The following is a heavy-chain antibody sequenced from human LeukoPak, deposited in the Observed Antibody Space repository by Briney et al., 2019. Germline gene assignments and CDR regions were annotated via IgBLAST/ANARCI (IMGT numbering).Heavy chain of an antibody. Sequence: PSETLSLTCTVSGGSISSGDYYWNWIRQHPGKGLEWIGYIYYSGSTYYNPSLKSRVTVSVDTSKNQFSLKVSSVTAADTAVYYCARAPPRDYGRSNWYFDLWGRGILVTVSS. CDR3: ARAPPRDYGRSNWYFDL. D-gene: IGHD4-17*01. CDR1: GGSISSGDYY. V-gene: IGHV4-31*03. J-gene: IGHJ2*01. CDR2: IYYSGST.